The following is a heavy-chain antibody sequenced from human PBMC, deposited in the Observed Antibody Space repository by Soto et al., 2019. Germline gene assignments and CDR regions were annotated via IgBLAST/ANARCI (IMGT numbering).Heavy chain of an antibody. CDR3: ARELGGFFAYGMDV. J-gene: IGHJ6*02. CDR1: GYTFTSYY. V-gene: IGHV1-46*01. Sequence: ASVKVSCKASGYTFTSYYMHWVRQAPGQGLEWMGIIDPSGGSTSYAQKFQGRVTMTTDTSTSTVYMELRSLRSDDTAVYYCARELGGFFAYGMDVWGQGTTVTVSS. CDR2: IDPSGGST. D-gene: IGHD1-26*01.